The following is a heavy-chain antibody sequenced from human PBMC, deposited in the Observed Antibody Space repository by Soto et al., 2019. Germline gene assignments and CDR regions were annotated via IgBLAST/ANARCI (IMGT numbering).Heavy chain of an antibody. CDR3: ATLTTVTQYYYYYYMDV. J-gene: IGHJ6*03. D-gene: IGHD4-17*01. CDR1: GGSFSGYY. V-gene: IGHV4-34*01. CDR2: INHSGST. Sequence: TSETLSLTCVVYGGSFSGYYWSWIRQPPGKGLEWIGEINHSGSTNYNPSLKSRVTISVDTSKDQFSLKLSSVTAADTAVYYRATLTTVTQYYYYYYMDVWGKGTTVTVSS.